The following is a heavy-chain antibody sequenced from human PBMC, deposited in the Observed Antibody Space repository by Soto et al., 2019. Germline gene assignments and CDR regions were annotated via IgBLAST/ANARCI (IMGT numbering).Heavy chain of an antibody. CDR2: LYNSGST. Sequence: SETLSLTCAVSGGSIGTYYWSWIRQPPGKGLEWIGYLYNSGSTNYNPSLKSRVTISVDTSKNQFSLKLKYVTAADTAVYYCARVSRDVVTADYNWFDPWGQGTLVTVSS. CDR3: ARVSRDVVTADYNWFDP. CDR1: GGSIGTYY. J-gene: IGHJ5*02. V-gene: IGHV4-59*01. D-gene: IGHD2-2*01.